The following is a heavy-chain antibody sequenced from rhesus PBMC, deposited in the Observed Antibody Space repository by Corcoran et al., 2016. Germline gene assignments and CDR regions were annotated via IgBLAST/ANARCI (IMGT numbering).Heavy chain of an antibody. CDR3: AKDPTRMITGYYYTSYGLDS. CDR1: GSSFTSYW. J-gene: IGHJ6*01. V-gene: IGHV5-2*01. Sequence: EVQLVQSGAEVKRPGESLKISCTTSGSSFTSYWFRWVRQMPGKGLEWMGAIEPSDSDTRYSPSFQGQVTISADKSISTTYLQWSSLKASDSATYYCAKDPTRMITGYYYTSYGLDSWGQGVVVTVSS. D-gene: IGHD3-9*01. CDR2: IEPSDSDT.